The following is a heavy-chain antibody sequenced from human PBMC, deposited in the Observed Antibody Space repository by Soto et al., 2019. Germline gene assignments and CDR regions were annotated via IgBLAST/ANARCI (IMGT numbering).Heavy chain of an antibody. CDR2: INHSGST. V-gene: IGHV4-34*01. J-gene: IGHJ4*02. Sequence: QVQLQQWGAGLLKPSETLSLTCAVYGGSFSGYYWSWIRQPPGKGLEWIGEINHSGSTNYNPSLKSRVTISVDTYKSQFSLKLSSVTAADTAVYYCARVHCSGGSCYFRRPYYFDYWGQGTLVTVSS. CDR3: ARVHCSGGSCYFRRPYYFDY. D-gene: IGHD2-15*01. CDR1: GGSFSGYY.